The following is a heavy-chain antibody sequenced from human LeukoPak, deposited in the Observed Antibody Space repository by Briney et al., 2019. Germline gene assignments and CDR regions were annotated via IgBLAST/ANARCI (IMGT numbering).Heavy chain of an antibody. CDR1: GFTFSSYS. V-gene: IGHV3-48*04. CDR3: ARDGYNYFDY. CDR2: ISSNGNTR. J-gene: IGHJ4*02. Sequence: GGSLRLSCAASGFTFSSYSMNWVRQAPGKGLEWVSYISSNGNTRYYADSVRGRFTCSRDNAENSLHLQMDSLRAEDTAVYYCARDGYNYFDYWGQGILVTVSS. D-gene: IGHD5-24*01.